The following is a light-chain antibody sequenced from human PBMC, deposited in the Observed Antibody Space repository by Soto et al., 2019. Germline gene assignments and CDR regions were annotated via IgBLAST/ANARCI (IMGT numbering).Light chain of an antibody. CDR1: QSISSW. V-gene: IGKV1-5*03. J-gene: IGKJ4*01. CDR2: KAS. CDR3: QPYYIYPLI. Sequence: DIQMTQSPSTLSASVGDRVTITCRASQSISSWLAWYQQKPGKAPKLLIYKASSLESGVPSRFSGSGSGTEFTLTISSLQPDDLPPYYCQPYYIYPLISAGGTKVDIK.